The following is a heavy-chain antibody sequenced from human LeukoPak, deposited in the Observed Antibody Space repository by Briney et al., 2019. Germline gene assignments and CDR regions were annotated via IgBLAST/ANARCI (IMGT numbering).Heavy chain of an antibody. D-gene: IGHD3-22*01. Sequence: SETLSLTCTVSGGSISSGGYYWSWIRQHPGKGLEWIGYIYYSGSTYYNPSLKSRVTISVDTSKNQFSLKLSSVTAADTAVYYCARDNHYYDSSGYRNWFDPWGQGTLVTVSS. V-gene: IGHV4-31*03. CDR3: ARDNHYYDSSGYRNWFDP. J-gene: IGHJ5*02. CDR2: IYYSGST. CDR1: GGSISSGGYY.